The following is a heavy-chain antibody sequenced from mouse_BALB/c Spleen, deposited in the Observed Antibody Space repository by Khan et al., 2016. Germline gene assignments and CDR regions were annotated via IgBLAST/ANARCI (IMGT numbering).Heavy chain of an antibody. CDR2: IWSGGAT. CDR1: GFSLSSYG. J-gene: IGHJ4*01. Sequence: QVQLQQSGPGLVQPSQSLSITCTVSGFSLSSYGIHWVRQSPGKGLEWLGVIWSGGATDYKAAFISRLSISKDNSKSQVFFKMNSLQGNDTAIYYYSTSPLYYGSSLYAVDYWGQGTSVTVSS. CDR3: STSPLYYGSSLYAVDY. D-gene: IGHD1-1*01. V-gene: IGHV2-2*02.